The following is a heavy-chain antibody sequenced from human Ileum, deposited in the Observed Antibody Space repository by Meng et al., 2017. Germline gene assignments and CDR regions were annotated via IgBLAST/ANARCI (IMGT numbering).Heavy chain of an antibody. CDR3: ARGPLKDYVWGSYRWDY. J-gene: IGHJ4*02. CDR2: INHDGSEE. CDR1: GFTFSNYW. V-gene: IGHV3-7*01. Sequence: GGSLRLSCAASGFTFSNYWMSWVRQAPGKGLEWVANINHDGSEEYYVDSVKGRFTISRDNAKNSLYLQMNSLRAEDTAVYYCARGPLKDYVWGSYRWDYWGQGALVTVS. D-gene: IGHD3-16*02.